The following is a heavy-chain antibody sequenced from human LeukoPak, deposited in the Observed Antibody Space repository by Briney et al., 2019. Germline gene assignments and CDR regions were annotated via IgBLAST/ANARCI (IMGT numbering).Heavy chain of an antibody. D-gene: IGHD4-23*01. CDR1: GYTFTGYC. J-gene: IGHJ4*02. V-gene: IGHV1-2*05. CDR3: ARGGYGGGYGGRNSGVIDS. CDR2: INPNSGGA. Sequence: ASVKVSCKASGYTFTGYCIHWVRQAPGQGLEWMGRINPNSGGANYAQKFQGRVTMTRDTSISTAYMELNRLTSDDTDVYYCARGGYGGGYGGRNSGVIDSWGQGTLVTVSS.